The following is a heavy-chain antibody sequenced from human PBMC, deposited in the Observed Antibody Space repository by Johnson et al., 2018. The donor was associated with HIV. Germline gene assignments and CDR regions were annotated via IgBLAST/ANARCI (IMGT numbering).Heavy chain of an antibody. CDR3: AKDIASGDSYDAFDV. D-gene: IGHD5-24*01. Sequence: VQLVESGGGLVQPGRSLRLSCAASGFTFDDYAMHWVRQAPGQGLEWVSGISWNRGIIGYADSVKGRFTISRDNTKNSLYLQMNTLRAEDTALYYCAKDIASGDSYDAFDVWGQGTMVTVSS. CDR2: ISWNRGII. CDR1: GFTFDDYA. V-gene: IGHV3-9*01. J-gene: IGHJ3*01.